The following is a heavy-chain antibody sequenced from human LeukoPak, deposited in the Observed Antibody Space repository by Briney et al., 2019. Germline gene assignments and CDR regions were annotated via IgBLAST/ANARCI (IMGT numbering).Heavy chain of an antibody. J-gene: IGHJ4*02. CDR1: GFTFSSYW. Sequence: GGSLRLSCAASGFTFSSYWMTWVRQAPGKGLEWVSAISGSGGSTYYADSVKGRFTISRDNSKNTLYLQMNSLRAEDTAVYYCAKYIVLMVYATPLFDYWGQGTLVTVSS. V-gene: IGHV3-23*01. CDR2: ISGSGGST. D-gene: IGHD2-8*01. CDR3: AKYIVLMVYATPLFDY.